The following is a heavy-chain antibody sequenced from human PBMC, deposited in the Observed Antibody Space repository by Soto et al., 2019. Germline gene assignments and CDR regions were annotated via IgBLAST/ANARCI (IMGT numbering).Heavy chain of an antibody. J-gene: IGHJ4*02. D-gene: IGHD3-16*01. V-gene: IGHV2-5*02. CDR1: GFSLSTRGVG. CDR3: AHKGGGDRILDY. CDR2: IYWDDVK. Sequence: QITLKESGPALVKPTQTLTLACTFSGFSLSTRGVGVGWIRQPPGKALEWLALIYWDDVKHYSPSLMSRLTITKDTSKNQGALTMTNMDPVDTATYYCAHKGGGDRILDYWGQGTLVTVSS.